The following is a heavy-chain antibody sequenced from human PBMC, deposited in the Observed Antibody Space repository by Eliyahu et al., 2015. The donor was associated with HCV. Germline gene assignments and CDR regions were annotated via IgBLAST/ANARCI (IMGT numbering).Heavy chain of an antibody. CDR1: GXSFTSYW. CDR3: ARHAWDYSLDFDY. CDR2: IXPSXSYT. V-gene: IGHV5-10-1*03. J-gene: IGHJ4*02. D-gene: IGHD4-11*01. Sequence: EVQLVQSGAEVKKPGXXLRISCKGXGXSFTSYWISXXRQMPGKGLEWMGRIXPSXSYTNYSPSFQGHVTISADKSISTAYLQWSSLKASDTAMYYCARHAWDYSLDFDYWGQGTLVTVSS.